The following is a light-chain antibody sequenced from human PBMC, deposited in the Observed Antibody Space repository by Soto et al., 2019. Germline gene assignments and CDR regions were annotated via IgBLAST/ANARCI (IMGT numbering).Light chain of an antibody. CDR2: EVN. CDR1: SSDVGGYNY. Sequence: QSALTQPASVSGSPVQSITISCTGSSSDVGGYNYVSWYQHQPGKAPKLMIYEVNNRPSGVSNRFSGSKSGNTASLTISGLQAEDEADYYCASYTSSTTRVFGTGTKVTVL. V-gene: IGLV2-14*01. CDR3: ASYTSSTTRV. J-gene: IGLJ1*01.